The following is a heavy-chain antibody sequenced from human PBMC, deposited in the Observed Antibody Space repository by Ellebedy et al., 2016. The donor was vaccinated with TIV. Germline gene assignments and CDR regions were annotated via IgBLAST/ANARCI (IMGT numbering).Heavy chain of an antibody. CDR3: ARRGSYGDYAVQINSWFDT. D-gene: IGHD4-17*01. CDR2: IYQDGGVQ. V-gene: IGHV3-7*01. Sequence: PGGSLRLSCAASGFSFRSYWMGWVRQAPGKGLEWVANIYQDGGVQYYVDSVKGRFTISRDNADNSRFLQMNRLRPEDTAVYFCARRGSYGDYAVQINSWFDTWGRGTLVAVSS. CDR1: GFSFRSYW. J-gene: IGHJ5*02.